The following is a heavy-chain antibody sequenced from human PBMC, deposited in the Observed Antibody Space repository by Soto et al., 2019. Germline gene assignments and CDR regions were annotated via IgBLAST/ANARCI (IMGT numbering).Heavy chain of an antibody. CDR3: ARDNSRLYFDY. CDR1: GYTFSSYT. Sequence: ASVKVSCKTSGYTFSSYTMHWVRQAPGQRLEWMGWINAGNGNTKYSQKFQGRVTITRDTSASTAYMELSSLRSEDTAVYYCARDNSRLYFDYWGQGALVTVSS. J-gene: IGHJ4*02. CDR2: INAGNGNT. D-gene: IGHD1-26*01. V-gene: IGHV1-3*01.